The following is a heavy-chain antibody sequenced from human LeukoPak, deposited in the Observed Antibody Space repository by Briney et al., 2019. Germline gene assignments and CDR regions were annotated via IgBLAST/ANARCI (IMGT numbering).Heavy chain of an antibody. V-gene: IGHV1-18*01. J-gene: IGHJ4*02. CDR1: GYTFTSYG. CDR2: ISAYNGNT. D-gene: IGHD6-19*01. Sequence: ASVKVSCKASGYTFTSYGISWVRQAPGQGLEWMGWISAYNGNTNYAQKFQGRVTMTEDTSTDTAYMELSSLRSEDTAVYYCATSSGWYVQYFDYWGQGTLVTVSS. CDR3: ATSSGWYVQYFDY.